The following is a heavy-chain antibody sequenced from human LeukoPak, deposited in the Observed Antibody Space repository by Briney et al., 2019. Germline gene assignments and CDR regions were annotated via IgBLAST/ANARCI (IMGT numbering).Heavy chain of an antibody. Sequence: SETLSLTCTVSGGSINNYWSWIRQPAGKGLEWIGRIYTRGSTNYNPSLKSRVTMSVDTSKNQFSLKLSSVTAADTAVYYCARGRYCNADICSGGDAFDIWGQGTMVPVSS. CDR2: IYTRGST. CDR3: ARGRYCNADICSGGDAFDI. D-gene: IGHD2/OR15-2a*01. V-gene: IGHV4-4*07. J-gene: IGHJ3*02. CDR1: GGSINNY.